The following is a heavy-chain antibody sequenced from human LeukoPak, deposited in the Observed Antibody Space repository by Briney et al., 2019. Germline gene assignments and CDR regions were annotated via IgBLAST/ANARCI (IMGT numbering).Heavy chain of an antibody. CDR1: GDSVSSSTAV. D-gene: IGHD1-1*01. CDR3: ARINWDDAFDV. J-gene: IGHJ3*01. Sequence: SQTLSLTCAISGDSVSSSTAVWNWIRQSPSRGLERLGKTNYRSTWYHDYAVSVTGRIIITPDTSKNQFSLQLNSVTPDDTAVYFCARINWDDAFDVWGQGTMVTVSS. CDR2: TNYRSTWYH. V-gene: IGHV6-1*01.